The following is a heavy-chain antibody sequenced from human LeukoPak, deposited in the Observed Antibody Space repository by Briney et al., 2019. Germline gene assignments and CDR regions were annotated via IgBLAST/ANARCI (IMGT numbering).Heavy chain of an antibody. Sequence: SETLSLTCTVSGYSISSGYYWGWIRQPPGKGLEWIGYIYYSGSTYYNPSLKSRVTISVDTSKNQFSLKLSSVTAADTAVYYCARVNYYDSSGYQLDAFDIWGQGTMVTVSS. J-gene: IGHJ3*02. CDR2: IYYSGST. CDR1: GYSISSGYY. V-gene: IGHV4-38-2*02. CDR3: ARVNYYDSSGYQLDAFDI. D-gene: IGHD3-22*01.